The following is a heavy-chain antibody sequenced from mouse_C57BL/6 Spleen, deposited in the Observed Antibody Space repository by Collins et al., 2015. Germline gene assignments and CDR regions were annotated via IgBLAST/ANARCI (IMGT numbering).Heavy chain of an antibody. CDR3: ARRENYYDAMDY. CDR1: GYTFTTYG. D-gene: IGHD1-1*01. CDR2: INTYSGVP. Sequence: QIQLVQSGPELKKPGETVKISCKASGYTFTTYGMSWVKQAPGKGLKWMGWINTYSGVPTYADDFKGRFAFSLETSASTAYLQINNLKNEDTATYFCARRENYYDAMDYWGQGTSVTVSS. V-gene: IGHV9-3*01. J-gene: IGHJ4*01.